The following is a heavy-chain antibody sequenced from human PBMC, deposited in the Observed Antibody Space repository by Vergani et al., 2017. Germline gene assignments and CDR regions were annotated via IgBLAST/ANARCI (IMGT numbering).Heavy chain of an antibody. V-gene: IGHV4-61*02. CDR2: IYSSGST. CDR1: GCSISSGSYY. CDR3: ARVPYYYDSRCYYGYFQH. D-gene: IGHD3-22*01. J-gene: IGHJ1*01. Sequence: QVQLQESGPGLVKPSQTLSLTCTVSGCSISSGSYYWSWIRQPAGKGLEWIGRIYSSGSTNDNPSLKSRVTRSVDTSKNQFSLKLSSGTAADTAVYYCARVPYYYDSRCYYGYFQHWGQGTLVTVSS.